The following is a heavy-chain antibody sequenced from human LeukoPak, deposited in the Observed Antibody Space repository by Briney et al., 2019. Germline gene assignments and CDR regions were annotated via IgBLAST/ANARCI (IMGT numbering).Heavy chain of an antibody. CDR2: INHSGST. V-gene: IGHV4-34*01. CDR1: GGSFSGYY. D-gene: IGHD5-12*01. J-gene: IGHJ4*02. Sequence: SETLSLTCAVSGGSFSGYYWSWIRQPPGKGLEWIGEINHSGSTNYNPSLKSRVTISVDTSKNQFSLKLSSVTAADTAVYCCAREGRGYSGYARYWGQGTLVTVSS. CDR3: AREGRGYSGYARY.